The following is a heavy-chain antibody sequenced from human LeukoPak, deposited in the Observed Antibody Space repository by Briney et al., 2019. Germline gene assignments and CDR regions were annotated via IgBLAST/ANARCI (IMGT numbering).Heavy chain of an antibody. CDR1: GGSFISSTYY. D-gene: IGHD2-2*01. J-gene: IGHJ6*03. CDR3: ARFVVVRGPMEYYYYYMDV. Sequence: SETLSVTCTVPGGSFISSTYYWGWIRQPPGKWLVSLGWIFYSGTTYYNPSLKSRVTISGDTSKKQFSLRLSSVTAADTAVFFCARFVVVRGPMEYYYYYMDVWGRGTTVIVSS. V-gene: IGHV4-39*07. CDR2: IFYSGTT.